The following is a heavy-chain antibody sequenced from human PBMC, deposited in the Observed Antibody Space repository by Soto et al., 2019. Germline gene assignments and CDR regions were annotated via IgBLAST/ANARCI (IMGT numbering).Heavy chain of an antibody. J-gene: IGHJ6*02. CDR3: ASQVGFYYYYGMDV. D-gene: IGHD5-12*01. CDR1: GGSISSGGYS. Sequence: SETLSLTCAVSGGSISSGGYSWSWIRQPPGKGLEWIGYIYHSGSTYYNPSLKSRVTISVDTSKKQFSLKLSSVTTANTAVNNSASQVGFYYYYGMDVWGQGTTVTVSS. V-gene: IGHV4-30-2*01. CDR2: IYHSGST.